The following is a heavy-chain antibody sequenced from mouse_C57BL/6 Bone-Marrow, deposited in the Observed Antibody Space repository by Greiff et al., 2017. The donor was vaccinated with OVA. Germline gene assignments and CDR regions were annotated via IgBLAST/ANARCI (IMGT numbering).Heavy chain of an antibody. CDR1: GFTFSDYY. D-gene: IGHD2-4*01. J-gene: IGHJ1*03. V-gene: IGHV5-12*01. Sequence: EVKLMESGGGLVQPGGSLKLSCAASGFTFSDYYMYWVRQTPEKRLERVAYISNGGGSTYYPDTVKGRFTISRDNAKNTLYLQMSRLKSEDTAMYYCARHGIREGYFDVWGTGTTVTVSS. CDR2: ISNGGGST. CDR3: ARHGIREGYFDV.